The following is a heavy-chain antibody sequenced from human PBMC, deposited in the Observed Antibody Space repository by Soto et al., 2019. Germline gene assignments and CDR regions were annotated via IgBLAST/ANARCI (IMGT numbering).Heavy chain of an antibody. CDR1: GYTFTSYG. J-gene: IGHJ4*02. CDR2: ISAYNGNT. Sequence: QVQLVQSGAEVKKPGASVKVSCKASGYTFTSYGISWVRQAPGQGLEWMGWISAYNGNTNYAQKLQGRVTMTTDTATRTAYMELRSLRSDDTAGYYFAGETAMVVQGAPIDFWGQGTLVTVSS. CDR3: AGETAMVVQGAPIDF. D-gene: IGHD5-18*01. V-gene: IGHV1-18*01.